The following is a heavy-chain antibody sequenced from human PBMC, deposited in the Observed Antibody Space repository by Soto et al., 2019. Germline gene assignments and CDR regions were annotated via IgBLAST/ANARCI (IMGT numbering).Heavy chain of an antibody. V-gene: IGHV3-23*01. CDR3: ARAHSGYDYVAFDI. Sequence: PGGSLRLSCAASGFTFSSYSMNWVRQAPGKGLEWVSAISGSGGSTYYADSVKGRFTISRDNSKNTLYLQMNSLRAGDTAVYYCARAHSGYDYVAFDIWGQGTMVTVSS. D-gene: IGHD5-12*01. CDR2: ISGSGGST. J-gene: IGHJ3*02. CDR1: GFTFSSYS.